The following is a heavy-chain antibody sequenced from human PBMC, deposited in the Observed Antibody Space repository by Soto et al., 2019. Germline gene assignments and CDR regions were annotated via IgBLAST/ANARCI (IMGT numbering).Heavy chain of an antibody. J-gene: IGHJ6*02. D-gene: IGHD6-6*01. CDR3: ARDDSSSTHYYYYGMDV. CDR1: GGSVSSGSYY. Sequence: PSETLSLTCTVSGGSVSSGSYYWSCIRQPPGKGLEWIGYIYYSGSTNYNPSLKSRVTISVDTSKNQFSLKLSSVTAADTAVYYCARDDSSSTHYYYYGMDVWGQGTTVTVSS. V-gene: IGHV4-61*01. CDR2: IYYSGST.